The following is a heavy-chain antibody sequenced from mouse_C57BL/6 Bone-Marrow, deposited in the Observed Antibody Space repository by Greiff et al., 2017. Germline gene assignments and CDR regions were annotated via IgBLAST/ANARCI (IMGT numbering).Heavy chain of an antibody. V-gene: IGHV1-15*01. CDR3: TRGGAMDY. Sequence: QVQLQQSGAELVRPGASVTLSCKASGYTFTDYELHWVKQTPVHGLEWIGAIDPETGGTAYTQKFKGKAILTADKSSSTAYMELRSLTSEDSAVYYCTRGGAMDYWGQGTSVTVSS. J-gene: IGHJ4*01. CDR1: GYTFTDYE. CDR2: IDPETGGT.